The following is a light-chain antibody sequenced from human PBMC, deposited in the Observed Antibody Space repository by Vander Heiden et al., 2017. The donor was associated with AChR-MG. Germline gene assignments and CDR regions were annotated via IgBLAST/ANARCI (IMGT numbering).Light chain of an antibody. CDR2: DAS. J-gene: IGKJ1*01. CDR3: QQYDNLPRT. V-gene: IGKV1-33*01. Sequence: DIHMTQSPSSLAASAGERVTITCQASQDISNYLNWYQQKPGKAPRLLIYDASNLETGVPSRFSGSGSGTDFTFTISSLQPEDIATYYCQQYDNLPRTFGQGTKVEIK. CDR1: QDISNY.